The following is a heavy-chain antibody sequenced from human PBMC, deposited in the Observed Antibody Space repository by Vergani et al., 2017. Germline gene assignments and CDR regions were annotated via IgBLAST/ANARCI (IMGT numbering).Heavy chain of an antibody. V-gene: IGHV1-69*01. Sequence: QVQLVQSGAEVKKPGSSVKVSCKASGGTFSSYAISWVRQAPGQGLEWMGGIIPIFGTANYAQKFQGRVTITADESTSTAYMELSSLRSEDTAVYYWSRGIGSIGPDCSGGSCYLGWFDPWGQGTLVTVSS. CDR3: SRGIGSIGPDCSGGSCYLGWFDP. J-gene: IGHJ5*02. CDR2: IIPIFGTA. CDR1: GGTFSSYA. D-gene: IGHD2-15*01.